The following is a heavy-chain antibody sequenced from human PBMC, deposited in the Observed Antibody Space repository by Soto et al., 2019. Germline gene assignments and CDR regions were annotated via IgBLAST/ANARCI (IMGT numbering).Heavy chain of an antibody. D-gene: IGHD3-10*01. CDR3: ARDVTSRFTYYYYGMDV. V-gene: IGHV3-7*01. CDR1: GFTFSSYC. Sequence: GGSLRLSCAASGFTFSSYCMSWVRQATGKALEWVANIKQDGSEKYYVDSVKGRFTISRDNAKNSLYLQMNSLRAEDTAVYYCARDVTSRFTYYYYGMDVWGQGTTVTVSS. J-gene: IGHJ6*02. CDR2: IKQDGSEK.